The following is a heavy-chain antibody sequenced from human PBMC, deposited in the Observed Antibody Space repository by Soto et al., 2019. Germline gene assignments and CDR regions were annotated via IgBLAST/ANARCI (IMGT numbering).Heavy chain of an antibody. CDR1: GFTFSSYS. CDR3: ARGGSGSYGPMDV. J-gene: IGHJ6*02. D-gene: IGHD3-10*01. Sequence: PGGSLRLSCAASGFTFSSYSMNWVRQAPGKGLEWVSSISSSSSYIYYADSVKGRFTISRDNAKNSLYLQMNSLRAEDTAVYYCARGGSGSYGPMDVWGQGTTVTVSS. V-gene: IGHV3-21*01. CDR2: ISSSSSYI.